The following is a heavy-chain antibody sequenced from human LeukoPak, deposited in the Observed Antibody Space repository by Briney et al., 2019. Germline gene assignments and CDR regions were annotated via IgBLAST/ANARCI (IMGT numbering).Heavy chain of an antibody. CDR2: ISAYNGNT. CDR3: ARDGGRGYCRSTSCSFDP. CDR1: GYTFTSYG. J-gene: IGHJ5*02. V-gene: IGHV1-18*01. D-gene: IGHD2-2*01. Sequence: ASVKVSCKASGYTFTSYGISWVRQAPGQGLEWMGWISAYNGNTNYAQKLQGRVTMTTDTSTSTAYMELRSLRSDDTAVYYCARDGGRGYCRSTSCSFDPWGQGTPVTVSS.